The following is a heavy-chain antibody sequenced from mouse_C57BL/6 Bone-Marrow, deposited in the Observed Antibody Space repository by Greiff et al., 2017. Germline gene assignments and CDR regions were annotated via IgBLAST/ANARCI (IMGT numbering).Heavy chain of an antibody. D-gene: IGHD2-3*01. J-gene: IGHJ2*01. Sequence: EVKVVESGEGLVKPGGSLKLSCAASGFTFSSYAMSWVRQTPEKRLEWVAYISSGGDYIYYADTVKGRFTISRDNARNTLYLQMSSLKSEDTAMYYCTREGGGYYVRYFDYWGQGTTLTVSS. CDR1: GFTFSSYA. V-gene: IGHV5-9-1*02. CDR3: TREGGGYYVRYFDY. CDR2: ISSGGDYI.